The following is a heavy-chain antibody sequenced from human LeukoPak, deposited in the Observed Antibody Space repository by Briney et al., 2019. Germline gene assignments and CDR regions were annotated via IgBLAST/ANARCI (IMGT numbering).Heavy chain of an antibody. D-gene: IGHD3-16*01. CDR3: ARRSSIITSDAFDI. Sequence: SETLSLTCTVSGGSMSSYYWSWFRQPPGKGLEWIGYIYYSGSTYYNPSLKSRITISVDMSKNQFSLKLTSVTAADTAVYYCARRSSIITSDAFDIWGQGTMVTVSS. CDR2: IYYSGST. V-gene: IGHV4-59*12. J-gene: IGHJ3*02. CDR1: GGSMSSYY.